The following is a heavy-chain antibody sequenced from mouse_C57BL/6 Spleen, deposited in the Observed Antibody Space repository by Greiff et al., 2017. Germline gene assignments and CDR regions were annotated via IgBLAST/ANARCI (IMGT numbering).Heavy chain of an antibody. D-gene: IGHD1-1*01. CDR2: IDPSDSET. CDR3: AREYYGSSLFDY. J-gene: IGHJ2*01. V-gene: IGHV1-52*01. CDR1: GYTFTSYW. Sequence: VQLQQPGAELVRPGSSVKLSCKASGYTFTSYWMHWVKQRPIQGLEWIGNIDPSDSETHYNQKFKDKATLTVDKSSSTTYMQLSSLTSEDSAVDYCAREYYGSSLFDYWGQGTTLTGSS.